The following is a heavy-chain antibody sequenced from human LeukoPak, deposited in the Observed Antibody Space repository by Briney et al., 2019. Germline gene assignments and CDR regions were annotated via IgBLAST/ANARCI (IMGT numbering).Heavy chain of an antibody. Sequence: PGGSLRLSCSASGFTFRNYGMHWVRQAPGKGLEYVSTISSYGGSTHYADLVKGRFTISRDNSKNTLYLQMSSLRAEDTAVYYCVKDLYSYSFDYWGQGTLVTVSS. D-gene: IGHD2-8*01. V-gene: IGHV3-64D*09. J-gene: IGHJ4*02. CDR1: GFTFRNYG. CDR3: VKDLYSYSFDY. CDR2: ISSYGGST.